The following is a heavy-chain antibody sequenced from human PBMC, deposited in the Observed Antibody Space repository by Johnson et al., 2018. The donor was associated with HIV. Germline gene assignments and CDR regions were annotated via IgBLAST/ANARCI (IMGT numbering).Heavy chain of an antibody. J-gene: IGHJ3*02. V-gene: IGHV3-15*01. CDR3: TTDPPPYYYDSSGPDAFDI. CDR2: IKSKTDGGTR. D-gene: IGHD3-22*01. Sequence: VQLVESGGGLVQPGGSLRLSCAASGFTFSNAWMSWVRQAPGTGLEWVGRIKSKTDGGTRDYAAPVKGRFTLSRDDSKNTLYVQMNSLKTEDTAVYYCTTDPPPYYYDSSGPDAFDIWGQGTMVTVSS. CDR1: GFTFSNAW.